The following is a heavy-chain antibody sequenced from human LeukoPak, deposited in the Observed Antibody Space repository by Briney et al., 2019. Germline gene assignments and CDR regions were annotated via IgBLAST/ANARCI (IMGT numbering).Heavy chain of an antibody. J-gene: IGHJ4*02. V-gene: IGHV4-38-2*01. D-gene: IGHD2-2*01. CDR3: HIGYCSSTSCSAYSNYADY. CDR2: IYHSGST. Sequence: SETLTLTCAVSGYSISSGYYWGWIRQPPGKRLEWIGIIYHSGSTYYNPSLKSRVTISVDKSKNRFYLKLNSVTAADTAVYYCHIGYCSSTSCSAYSNYADYWGQGTLVTVSS. CDR1: GYSISSGYY.